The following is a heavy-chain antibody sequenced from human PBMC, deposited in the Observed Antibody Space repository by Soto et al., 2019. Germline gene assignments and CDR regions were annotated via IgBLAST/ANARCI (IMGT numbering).Heavy chain of an antibody. CDR1: GFTFSDYY. V-gene: IGHV3-11*01. Sequence: GGSLRLSCAASGFTFSDYYMSWIRQAPGKGLEWVSYISSSANTIYYADSVRGRFTISRDNAKNSLYLQMNSLRAEDTAVYYCARDRYSSGWIDGYWGQGTPVTVSS. D-gene: IGHD6-19*01. CDR3: ARDRYSSGWIDGY. J-gene: IGHJ4*02. CDR2: ISSSANTI.